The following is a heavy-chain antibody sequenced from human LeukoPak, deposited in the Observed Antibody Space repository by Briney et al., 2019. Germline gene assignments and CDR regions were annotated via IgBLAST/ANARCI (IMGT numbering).Heavy chain of an antibody. V-gene: IGHV3-7*01. Sequence: GGSLRLSCATSGFTFSSYWMTWVRQAPGKGLEWVANIKQDGSEKYYVDSMEGRFTISRDNAKNSLSLQMNSLRAEDTAVYYCARGRFERNGDFDYWGQGTLVTVSS. D-gene: IGHD4-17*01. CDR3: ARGRFERNGDFDY. J-gene: IGHJ4*02. CDR2: IKQDGSEK. CDR1: GFTFSSYW.